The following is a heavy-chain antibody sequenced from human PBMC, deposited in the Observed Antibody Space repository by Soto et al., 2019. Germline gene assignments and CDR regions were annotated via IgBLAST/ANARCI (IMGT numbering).Heavy chain of an antibody. V-gene: IGHV4-31*02. J-gene: IGHJ4*02. CDR3: LREPLT. Sequence: WTWIRQHPGNGLEWIGYIYYSGSTYYNPSLTSRVTISVDTSQNQFSLQLSSLNAADTAVYFCLREPLTWGQGTLVTVSS. CDR2: IYYSGST.